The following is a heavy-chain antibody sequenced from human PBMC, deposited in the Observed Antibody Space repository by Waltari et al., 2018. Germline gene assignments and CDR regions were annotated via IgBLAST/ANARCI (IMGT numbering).Heavy chain of an antibody. D-gene: IGHD6-13*01. CDR3: ATDPSATAGSAS. CDR2: SQPYTDDK. J-gene: IGHJ5*02. Sequence: EVRLVQSGGGLVQPGGSLRLSCVASGFTFSTYWMGWVRQAPGKGLEWVASSQPYTDDKYYVDSVKGRFAISRDNARNSLSLQMNSLRVEDTAVYYCATDPSATAGSASWGQGTLVTVSS. V-gene: IGHV3-7*01. CDR1: GFTFSTYW.